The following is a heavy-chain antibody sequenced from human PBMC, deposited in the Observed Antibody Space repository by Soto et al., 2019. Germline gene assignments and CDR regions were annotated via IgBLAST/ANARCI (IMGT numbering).Heavy chain of an antibody. CDR2: INTGNDDR. Sequence: ASVTVSCQPAGFTFTNSAMHWVRQAPGQRLEWLGWINTGNDDRKYAQNFHGRVTTTRDTSATTVYMELTNMDPVDTATYYCARSIVGELSDNWFDPWGQGTLVTVSS. CDR1: GFTFTNSA. CDR3: ARSIVGELSDNWFDP. J-gene: IGHJ5*02. D-gene: IGHD3-10*01. V-gene: IGHV1-3*04.